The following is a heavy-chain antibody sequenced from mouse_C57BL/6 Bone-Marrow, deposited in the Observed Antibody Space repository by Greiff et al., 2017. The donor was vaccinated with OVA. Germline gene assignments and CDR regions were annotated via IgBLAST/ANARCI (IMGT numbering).Heavy chain of an antibody. J-gene: IGHJ2*01. D-gene: IGHD1-1*01. CDR2: SET. CDR3: ARRVITPGFDY. Sequence: SETHYNQKFKDKATLTVDKSSSTAYMQLSSLTSEDSAVYYCARRVITPGFDYWGQGTTLTVSS. V-gene: IGHV1-52*01.